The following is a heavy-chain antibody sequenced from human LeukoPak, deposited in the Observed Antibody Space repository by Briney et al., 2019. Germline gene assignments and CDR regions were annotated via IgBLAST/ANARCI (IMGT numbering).Heavy chain of an antibody. D-gene: IGHD1-26*01. V-gene: IGHV3-11*04. CDR3: AKDLGATAAEYFQH. CDR2: ISSSGGSI. Sequence: TGGSLRLSCAASGFTFSHYYTSWVRQAPGKGLGLVSFISSSGGSIYYAEYVKGRFTISRDKAKNSRYLQMESLRAEDTAVYYSAKDLGATAAEYFQHWGQGTLVTVSS. CDR1: GFTFSHYY. J-gene: IGHJ1*01.